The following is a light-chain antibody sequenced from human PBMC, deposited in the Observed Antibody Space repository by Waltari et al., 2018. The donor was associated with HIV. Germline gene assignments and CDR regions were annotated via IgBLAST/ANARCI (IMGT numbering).Light chain of an antibody. CDR3: AAWDDSLNGEVV. V-gene: IGLV1-44*01. CDR2: GNT. CDR1: NSNIGSNT. Sequence: QSVLTQPPSASGTPGQRVTISCSGRNSNIGSNTVNWYQQLPGTAPKLLIYGNTQRPPGVPDRFSGSKSGTSASLASSGLQSEDEADYYCAAWDDSLNGEVVFGGGTKLTVL. J-gene: IGLJ2*01.